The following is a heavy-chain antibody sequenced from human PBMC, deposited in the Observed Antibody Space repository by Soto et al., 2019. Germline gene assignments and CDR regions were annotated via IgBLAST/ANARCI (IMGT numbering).Heavy chain of an antibody. CDR2: ISGSGGST. Sequence: EVQLLESGGGLVQPGGSLRLSCAASGFTFSSYAMSWVRQAPGKGLAWVSAISGSGGSTYYADSVKGRFTISRDNSKNTLYLQMNSLRAEDTAVYYCAKDRSWFGEKNNMDVWGKGTTVTVSS. D-gene: IGHD3-10*01. V-gene: IGHV3-23*01. CDR1: GFTFSSYA. CDR3: AKDRSWFGEKNNMDV. J-gene: IGHJ6*03.